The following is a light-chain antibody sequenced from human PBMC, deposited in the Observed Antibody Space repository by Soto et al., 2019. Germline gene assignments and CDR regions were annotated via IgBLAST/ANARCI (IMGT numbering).Light chain of an antibody. CDR2: TAF. CDR1: QSISGY. CDR3: LQTYSTPGT. J-gene: IGKJ2*02. V-gene: IGKV1-39*01. Sequence: DIQMNQSPSSLSASVGDRVTITCRASQSISGYLNWYQQKPGRAPNLLIYTAFSLQSGVPSRFSGSASGTDFTLTISSLQPEDFATYYCLQTYSTPGTCGQGTKLEIK.